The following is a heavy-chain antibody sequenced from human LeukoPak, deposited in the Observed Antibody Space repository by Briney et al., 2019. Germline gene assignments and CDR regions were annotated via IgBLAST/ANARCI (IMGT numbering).Heavy chain of an antibody. CDR3: ASSYCSGGSCYSQETGDYGMDV. Sequence: PGGSLRLSCAASGFAFSDYYMSWIRQAPGKGLEWVSYISSSSSYTNYADPVKGRFTISRDNAENSLYLQMNSLRAEDTAVCYCASSYCSGGSCYSQETGDYGMDVWGQGTTVTVSS. J-gene: IGHJ6*02. CDR2: ISSSSSYT. V-gene: IGHV3-11*03. CDR1: GFAFSDYY. D-gene: IGHD2-15*01.